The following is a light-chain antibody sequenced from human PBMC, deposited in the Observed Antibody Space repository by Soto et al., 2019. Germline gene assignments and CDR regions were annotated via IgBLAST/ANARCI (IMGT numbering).Light chain of an antibody. CDR2: QDS. CDR3: QAWDSSTASYV. Sequence: SYELTQPPSVSVSPGQTASITCSGDKLGDKYACWYQQKPGQSPVLVIYQDSKRPSGIPERFSGSNSGNTATLTISGTQAXXXAXYYCQAWDSSTASYVFGTGTNSPS. J-gene: IGLJ1*01. CDR1: KLGDKY. V-gene: IGLV3-1*01.